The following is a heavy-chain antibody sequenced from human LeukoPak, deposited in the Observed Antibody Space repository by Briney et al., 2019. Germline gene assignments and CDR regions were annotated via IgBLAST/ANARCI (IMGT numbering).Heavy chain of an antibody. CDR3: ARPGYDSSPGYYYYYMDV. Sequence: GGSLRLSCAASGFTFSSYGMSWVRQAPGKGLEWVSSISSSSSYIYYADSVKGRFTISRDNAKNSLYLQMNSLRAEDTAVYYCARPGYDSSPGYYYYYMDVWGKGTTVTVSS. J-gene: IGHJ6*03. CDR2: ISSSSSYI. CDR1: GFTFSSYG. D-gene: IGHD3-22*01. V-gene: IGHV3-21*01.